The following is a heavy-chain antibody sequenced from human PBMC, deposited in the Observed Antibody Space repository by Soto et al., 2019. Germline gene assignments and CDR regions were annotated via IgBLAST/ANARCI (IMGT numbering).Heavy chain of an antibody. CDR1: GFTFNPYA. J-gene: IGHJ4*02. D-gene: IGHD6-13*01. Sequence: EVQLLESGGGLAQPGGSLRLSCAASGFTFNPYAMNWVRQAPGKGLEWVSTIRGSGAGTYYADSVKGRFTISRDNSKNTLYLQMNSVRAEDTAVYFCAKGFGISWQYYFDYWGQGTLVTVSS. CDR3: AKGFGISWQYYFDY. CDR2: IRGSGAGT. V-gene: IGHV3-23*01.